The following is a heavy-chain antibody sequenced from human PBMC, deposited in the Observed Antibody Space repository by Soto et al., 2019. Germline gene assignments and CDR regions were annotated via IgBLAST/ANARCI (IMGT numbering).Heavy chain of an antibody. D-gene: IGHD2-2*02. CDR3: ARAAPSTSDRYCSSALCYIPLI. CDR1: GGPFSIYA. Sequence: QVQLVQSGAEVRKPGSSVKVSCKASGGPFSIYAISWVRQAPGQGLQWIGGIIPVFDTADYAQMFQGRVTLTADESTNTAYMEVSSLRSDDTAVYYCARAAPSTSDRYCSSALCYIPLIWGQGTLVTVSS. J-gene: IGHJ4*02. V-gene: IGHV1-69*01. CDR2: IIPVFDTA.